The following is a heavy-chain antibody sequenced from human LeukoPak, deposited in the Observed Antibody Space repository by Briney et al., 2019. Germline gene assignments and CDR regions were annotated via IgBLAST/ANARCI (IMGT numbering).Heavy chain of an antibody. CDR3: ARGYSSGGCLDY. J-gene: IGHJ4*02. CDR1: GFTLSSYW. V-gene: IGHV3-7*01. CDR2: IKKDGSEK. Sequence: PGGSLRLSCAASGFTLSSYWMSWVRQAPGKGLEWGANIKKDGSEKYYVESVEGRFTISRDSAKNSLYLQMNSLRAEDTAVYYCARGYSSGGCLDYWGQGTLVTVSS. D-gene: IGHD3-10*01.